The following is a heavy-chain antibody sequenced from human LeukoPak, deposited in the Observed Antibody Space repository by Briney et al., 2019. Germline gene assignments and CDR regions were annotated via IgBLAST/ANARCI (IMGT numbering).Heavy chain of an antibody. CDR2: INPNSGGT. D-gene: IGHD6-19*01. J-gene: IGHJ4*02. Sequence: GASVKVSCKASGYTFTGYYMHWVRQAPGQGLEWMGWINPNSGGTNYAQKFQGRVTMTRDTSISTAYMELSRLRSDDTAVYYCARCDFAWLAAYDYWGQGTLVTVSS. V-gene: IGHV1-2*02. CDR3: ARCDFAWLAAYDY. CDR1: GYTFTGYY.